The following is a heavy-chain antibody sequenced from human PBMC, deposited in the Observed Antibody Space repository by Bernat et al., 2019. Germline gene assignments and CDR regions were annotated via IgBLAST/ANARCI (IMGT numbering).Heavy chain of an antibody. CDR1: GFTVSSNY. CDR3: ARDITELLWFGEGGYGMDV. CDR2: IYSGGST. D-gene: IGHD3-10*01. J-gene: IGHJ6*02. Sequence: EVQLVESGGGLVQPGGSLRLSCAASGFTVSSNYMSWVRQAPGKGLEWVSVIYSGGSTYYADSVKGRFTISRDNSKNTLYLQMNSLRAEDTAVYYCARDITELLWFGEGGYGMDVWGQGTTVTVSS. V-gene: IGHV3-66*01.